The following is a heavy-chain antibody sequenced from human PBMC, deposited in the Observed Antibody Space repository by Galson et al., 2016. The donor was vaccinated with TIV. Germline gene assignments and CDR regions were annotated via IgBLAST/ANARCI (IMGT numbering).Heavy chain of an antibody. V-gene: IGHV4-34*01. Sequence: SETLSLTCAVSGESFSGYYWSWIRQPPGKGLEWIGEINDSGSTNCYPSLESRVTMSVDTSKTQFSLNMTSVTAADTAVYYCARLDCSGGSCIIDHWGQGILVTVSS. CDR3: ARLDCSGGSCIIDH. D-gene: IGHD2-15*01. CDR2: INDSGST. CDR1: GESFSGYY. J-gene: IGHJ4*02.